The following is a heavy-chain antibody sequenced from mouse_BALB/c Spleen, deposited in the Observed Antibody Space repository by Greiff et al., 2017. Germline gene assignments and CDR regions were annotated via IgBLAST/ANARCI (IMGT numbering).Heavy chain of an antibody. CDR3: ATHGYDGGFAY. Sequence: QVQLKESGPGLVAPSQSLSITCTVSGFSLTGYGVNWVRQPPGKGLEWLGMIWGDGSTDYNSALKSRLSISKDNSKSQVFLKMNSLQTDDTARYYGATHGYDGGFAYWGQGTLVTVSA. CDR1: GFSLTGYG. J-gene: IGHJ3*01. V-gene: IGHV2-6-7*01. D-gene: IGHD2-2*01. CDR2: IWGDGST.